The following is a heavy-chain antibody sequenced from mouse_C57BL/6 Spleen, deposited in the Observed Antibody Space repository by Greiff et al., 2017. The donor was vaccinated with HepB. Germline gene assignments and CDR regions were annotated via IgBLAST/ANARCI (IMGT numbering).Heavy chain of an antibody. CDR2: IYPGSGST. CDR3: AREEGVYYDYAGFAY. Sequence: QVQLQQPGAELVKPGASVKMSCKASGYTFTSYWITWVKQRPGQGLEWIGDIYPGSGSTNYNEKFKSKATLTVDTSSSTADMQLSSLTSGDCAVYSRAREEGVYYDYAGFAYWGQGTLVTVAA. J-gene: IGHJ3*01. V-gene: IGHV1-55*01. CDR1: GYTFTSYW. D-gene: IGHD2-4*01.